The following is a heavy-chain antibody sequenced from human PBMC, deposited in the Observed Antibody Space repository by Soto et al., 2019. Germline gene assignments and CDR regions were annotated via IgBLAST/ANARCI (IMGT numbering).Heavy chain of an antibody. J-gene: IGHJ4*02. CDR2: IYWDDDK. D-gene: IGHD3-16*02. V-gene: IGHV2-5*02. CDR3: AHSSYDYIWGSYRSFDY. CDR1: GFSLSTSGVG. Sequence: SGPTLVHPTQTLTLTCTFSGFSLSTSGVGVGWIRQPPGKALEWLALIYWDDDKRYSPSLKSRLTITKDTSKNQVVLTMTNMDPVDTATYYCAHSSYDYIWGSYRSFDYWGQGTLVTVSS.